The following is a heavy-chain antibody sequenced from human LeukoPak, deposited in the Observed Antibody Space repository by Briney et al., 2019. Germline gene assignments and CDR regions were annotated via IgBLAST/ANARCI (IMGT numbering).Heavy chain of an antibody. CDR1: GFTFSSYA. Sequence: PGGSLRLSCAASGFTFSSYAMTWVRQAPGKGLEWVSAISGSGGSTYYADSVKGRFTISRDNAKNTLYLQMNSLRAEDTAVYYCANAAPLRYFDWLLSDYWGQGTLVTVSS. J-gene: IGHJ4*02. V-gene: IGHV3-23*01. CDR3: ANAAPLRYFDWLLSDY. CDR2: ISGSGGST. D-gene: IGHD3-9*01.